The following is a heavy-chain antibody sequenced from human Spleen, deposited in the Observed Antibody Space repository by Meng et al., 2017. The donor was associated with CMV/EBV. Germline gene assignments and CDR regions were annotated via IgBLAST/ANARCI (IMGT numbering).Heavy chain of an antibody. V-gene: IGHV3-23*01. D-gene: IGHD2-2*01. J-gene: IGHJ5*02. CDR2: ISGSGGSS. Sequence: FTFNSCVMNWVRQAPGKWLEWVSAISGSGGSSYYADSVKGRFTISRDNSKNTLYLQMNSLRAEDTAVYYCAKDIVVVPAANSGWFDPWGQGTLVTVSS. CDR3: AKDIVVVPAANSGWFDP. CDR1: FTFNSCV.